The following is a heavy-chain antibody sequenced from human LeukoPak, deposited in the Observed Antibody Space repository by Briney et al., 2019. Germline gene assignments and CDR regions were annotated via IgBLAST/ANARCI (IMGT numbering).Heavy chain of an antibody. CDR1: GGTFSSYA. CDR3: ARDRSTYYYSSGSSDAFDI. D-gene: IGHD3-10*01. V-gene: IGHV1-69*05. J-gene: IGHJ3*02. CDR2: IIPIFGTA. Sequence: GSSVKVSCKASGGTFSSYAISWVRQAPGQGLEWMGGIIPIFGTANYAQKFQGRVTITTDESTSTAYMELSSLRSEDTAVYYCARDRSTYYYSSGSSDAFDIWGQGTMVTVSS.